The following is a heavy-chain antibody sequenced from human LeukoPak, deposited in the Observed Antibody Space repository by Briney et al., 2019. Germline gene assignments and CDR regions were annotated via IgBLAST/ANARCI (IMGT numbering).Heavy chain of an antibody. V-gene: IGHV3-33*08. J-gene: IGHJ4*02. D-gene: IGHD3-22*01. Sequence: GGSLRLSCAASGFTFSTYAMHWVRQAPGKGLEWVAMIWYNGKNKHYADSVKGRFTISRDNSKNTLYLQMNSLRAEDTAVYYCARGGYYDSSGYLSSQGRPFDYWGQGTLVTVSS. CDR2: IWYNGKNK. CDR1: GFTFSTYA. CDR3: ARGGYYDSSGYLSSQGRPFDY.